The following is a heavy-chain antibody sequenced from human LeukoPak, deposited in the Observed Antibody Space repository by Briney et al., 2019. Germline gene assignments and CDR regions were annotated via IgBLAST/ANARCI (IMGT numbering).Heavy chain of an antibody. CDR3: ARADSSTWYFVAFDI. V-gene: IGHV1-18*01. D-gene: IGHD6-13*01. CDR1: GYTFTSYG. CDR2: ISAYNGNT. Sequence: ASVKVSCKASGYTFTSYGNSWVRQAPGQGLEWMGWISAYNGNTNFAQNFQDRVTMTTDTSTSTAYMELRSLRSDDTAVYYCARADSSTWYFVAFDIWGQGTMVTVSS. J-gene: IGHJ3*02.